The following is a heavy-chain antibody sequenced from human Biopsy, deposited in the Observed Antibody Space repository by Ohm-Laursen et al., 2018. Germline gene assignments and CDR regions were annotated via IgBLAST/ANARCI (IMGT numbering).Heavy chain of an antibody. CDR3: ARRGSGDYYFDY. CDR1: GFTFSSYS. D-gene: IGHD4-17*01. CDR2: ITWSGGTT. J-gene: IGHJ4*01. V-gene: IGHV3-20*01. Sequence: SLRLSCSASGFTFSSYSMNWVRQAPGKGLEWVSGITWSGGTTSYVDSVKGRFTISRDNAKKSLYLQMNSLRAEDTALYHCARRGSGDYYFDYWAKEPRSPSPQ.